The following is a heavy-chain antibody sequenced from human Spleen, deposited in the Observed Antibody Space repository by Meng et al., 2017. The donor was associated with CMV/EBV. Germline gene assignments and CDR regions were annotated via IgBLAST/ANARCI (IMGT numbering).Heavy chain of an antibody. Sequence: GGSLRLSCAASGFTFSGSAMHWVRQASGKGLEGVGRIRSKANSYATAYAASVKGRFTISRDDSKNTAYLQMNSLKTEDTAVYYCNAPQSPVGWGQGTLVTVSS. CDR2: IRSKANSYAT. CDR1: GFTFSGSA. D-gene: IGHD1-26*01. CDR3: NAPQSPVG. V-gene: IGHV3-73*01. J-gene: IGHJ4*02.